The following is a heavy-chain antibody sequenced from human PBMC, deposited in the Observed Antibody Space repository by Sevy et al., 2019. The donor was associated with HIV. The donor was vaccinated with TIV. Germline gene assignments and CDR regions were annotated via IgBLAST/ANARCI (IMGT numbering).Heavy chain of an antibody. V-gene: IGHV3-30-3*01. Sequence: GGSLRLSCAASGFAFSTHAMHWVRQAPGKGLEWVAVISYEGTETFYAASVEGRFTISRDNSKNMLSLQINSLGPEDTAVYYCARDGGNSVKWYPLYWGHGTLVTSPQ. J-gene: IGHJ4*01. CDR3: ARDGGNSVKWYPLY. D-gene: IGHD2-2*01. CDR1: GFAFSTHA. CDR2: ISYEGTET.